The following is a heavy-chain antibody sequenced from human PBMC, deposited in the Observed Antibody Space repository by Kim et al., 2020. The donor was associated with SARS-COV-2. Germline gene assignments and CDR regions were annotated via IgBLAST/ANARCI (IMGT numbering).Heavy chain of an antibody. V-gene: IGHV6-1*01. CDR2: TYHRSKWYS. CDR3: ARDKYSGTYYVGFDY. CDR1: GDSVSSKSAA. Sequence: SQTLSLTCAISGDSVSSKSAAWNWIRQSPSRGLEWLGRTYHRSKWYSDYEVSVRSRINISPDTSKNQFSLQLNSVTPEDTAIYYCARDKYSGTYYVGFDYWGQGTRVTVAS. J-gene: IGHJ4*02. D-gene: IGHD1-26*01.